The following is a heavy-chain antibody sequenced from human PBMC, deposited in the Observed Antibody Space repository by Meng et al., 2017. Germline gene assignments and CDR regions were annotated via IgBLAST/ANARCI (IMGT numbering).Heavy chain of an antibody. CDR1: GYTFTDYY. J-gene: IGHJ3*01. Sequence: ASVKVSCKASGYTFTDYYMHWVRQAPGQGLEWMGRINPNSGGTNYAQKFQGRVTMTRDTSISTAYMELSRLRSDDTAVYYCAREAFGVVSLRLDACDFWGQGTMVTVSS. CDR3: AREAFGVVSLRLDACDF. D-gene: IGHD3-3*01. CDR2: INPNSGGT. V-gene: IGHV1-2*06.